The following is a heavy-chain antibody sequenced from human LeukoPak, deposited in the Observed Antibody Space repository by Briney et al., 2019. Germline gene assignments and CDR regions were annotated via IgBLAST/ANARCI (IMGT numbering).Heavy chain of an antibody. J-gene: IGHJ4*02. V-gene: IGHV3-11*04. CDR1: GFTFSYYY. D-gene: IGHD6-13*01. CDR2: ISSSGSTI. CDR3: ARDPGTYSSSWYDY. Sequence: PAGSLRFSCAASGFTFSYYYMSWIRQAPGKGVECVSYISSSGSTIYYADSVKGRFTISRDNAKNSLYLQMNSLRAEDTAVYYCARDPGTYSSSWYDYWGQGTLATVSS.